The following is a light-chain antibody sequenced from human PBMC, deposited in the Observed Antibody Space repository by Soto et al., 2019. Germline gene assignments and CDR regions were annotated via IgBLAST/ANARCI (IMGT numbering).Light chain of an antibody. CDR3: QQRSNSWT. CDR1: QSVSNY. Sequence: IVLTQSPGTLSLSPGERATLSCRASQSVSNYLAWYQQKPGQAPRLLIYDGSNRATGIPVRFSGSGFGTDFTLTISSLEPEDFAVYYCQQRSNSWTFGQGTRVDIK. J-gene: IGKJ1*01. V-gene: IGKV3-11*01. CDR2: DGS.